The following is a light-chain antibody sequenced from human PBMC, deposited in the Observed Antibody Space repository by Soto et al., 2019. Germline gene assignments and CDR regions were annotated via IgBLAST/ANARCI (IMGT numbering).Light chain of an antibody. CDR1: QTIRSNS. Sequence: EIVLTQSPGTLSLSPGEGATLSCRASQTIRSNSLAWYQQKPGQAPRLLIYGTSSRATGIPDRFSGSGSGTDFILTVSGLELEDFGVYYCQHYGSSIYTFGQGTKVEIK. CDR2: GTS. CDR3: QHYGSSIYT. V-gene: IGKV3-20*01. J-gene: IGKJ2*01.